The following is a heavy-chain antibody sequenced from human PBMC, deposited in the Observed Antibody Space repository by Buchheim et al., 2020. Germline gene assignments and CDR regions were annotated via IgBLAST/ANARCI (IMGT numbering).Heavy chain of an antibody. CDR3: ARTSRSAYDY. Sequence: EVHLLESGGGLVQPGGSLRLSCAASRFTFSTYGMTWVRQAPGKGLEWVSGISASGDTAYYAESVKGRFIISRDNAKNTVHLQMNSLRVEDTAVYYCARTSRSAYDYWGQGTL. D-gene: IGHD1-26*01. CDR2: ISASGDTA. J-gene: IGHJ4*02. CDR1: RFTFSTYG. V-gene: IGHV3-23*01.